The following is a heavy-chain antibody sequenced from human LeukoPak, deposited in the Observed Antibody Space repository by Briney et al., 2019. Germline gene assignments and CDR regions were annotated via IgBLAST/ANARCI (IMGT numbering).Heavy chain of an antibody. CDR3: ANPSL. CDR1: GFTFSTYL. J-gene: IGHJ4*02. CDR2: ISNDGSNT. Sequence: GGSLRLSCAASGFTFSTYLMHWVRQAPGKGLMWVSRISNDGSNTIYADSVRGRFTISRDNAKSTLYLQINSLRAEDTAVYYCANPSLRGQGTLVTVSS. V-gene: IGHV3-74*01.